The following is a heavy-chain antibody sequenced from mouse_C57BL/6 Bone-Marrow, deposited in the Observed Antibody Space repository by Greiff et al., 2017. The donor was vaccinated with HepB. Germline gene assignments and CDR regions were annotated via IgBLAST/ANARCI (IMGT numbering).Heavy chain of an antibody. V-gene: IGHV1-43*01. Sequence: EVMLVESGPELVKPGASVKISCKASGYSFTGYYMHWVKQSSEKSLEWIGEINPSTGGTSYNQKFKGKATLTVDKSSSTAYMQLKSLTSEDSAVYYCATGDYWGQGTTLTVSS. J-gene: IGHJ2*01. CDR1: GYSFTGYY. CDR3: ATGDY. CDR2: INPSTGGT.